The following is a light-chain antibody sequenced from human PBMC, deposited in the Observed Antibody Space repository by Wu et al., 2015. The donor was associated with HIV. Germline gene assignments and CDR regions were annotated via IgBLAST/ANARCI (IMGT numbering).Light chain of an antibody. CDR3: QKYNTAPWT. V-gene: IGKV3-11*01. CDR2: GAS. CDR1: QSVNNY. Sequence: EIVLTRSPATLSLSPGERATLSCRASQSVNNYLAWYQQKPGQAPRLPIYGASNRATGIPDRFSGSGSGTDFTLTISRLEPEDVATYYCQKYNTAPWTFGQGTKVEIK. J-gene: IGKJ1*01.